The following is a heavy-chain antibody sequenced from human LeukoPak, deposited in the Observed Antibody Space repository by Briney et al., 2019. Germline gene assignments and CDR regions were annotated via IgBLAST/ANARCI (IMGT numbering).Heavy chain of an antibody. CDR1: GGSISSGDYY. CDR2: IYYSGST. J-gene: IGHJ5*02. Sequence: PSQTLSLTCTVSGGSISSGDYYWSWLRQPPGTGLEWLGYIYYSGSTYYNPSLKSRVTISVDTSKNQFSLKLSSVTAADTAVYYCASLITMVRGVNFAWFDPWGQGTLVTVSS. V-gene: IGHV4-30-4*01. D-gene: IGHD3-10*01. CDR3: ASLITMVRGVNFAWFDP.